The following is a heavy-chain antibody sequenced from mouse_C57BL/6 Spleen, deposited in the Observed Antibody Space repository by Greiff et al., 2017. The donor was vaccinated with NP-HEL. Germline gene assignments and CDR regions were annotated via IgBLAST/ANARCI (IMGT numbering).Heavy chain of an antibody. V-gene: IGHV5-17*01. CDR2: ISSGSRTI. D-gene: IGHD1-1*01. Sequence: EVMLVESGGGLVKPGGSLKLSCAASGFTFSDYGLHWVRQAPEKGLEWVAYISSGSRTIYYADTVKGRFTISRDNAKNTLFLQMTSLRSEDTAMYYCARPRYGSSYVAMDYWGQGTSVTVSS. CDR1: GFTFSDYG. CDR3: ARPRYGSSYVAMDY. J-gene: IGHJ4*01.